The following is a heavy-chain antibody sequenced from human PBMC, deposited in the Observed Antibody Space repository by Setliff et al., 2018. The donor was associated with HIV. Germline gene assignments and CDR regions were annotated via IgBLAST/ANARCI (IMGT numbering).Heavy chain of an antibody. V-gene: IGHV4-31*03. J-gene: IGHJ6*03. CDR2: IFNSGST. CDR3: ARDLSTDSSGPYYHMDV. CDR1: GGSISSDSSS. D-gene: IGHD3-22*01. Sequence: PSETLSLTCTISGGSISSDSSSWTWIRQHPGKGLERIGCIFNSGSTHYKPSLKSRLTISLDTSKSQFSLNLRSVTAADTAVYYCARDLSTDSSGPYYHMDVWGRGTTVTVSS.